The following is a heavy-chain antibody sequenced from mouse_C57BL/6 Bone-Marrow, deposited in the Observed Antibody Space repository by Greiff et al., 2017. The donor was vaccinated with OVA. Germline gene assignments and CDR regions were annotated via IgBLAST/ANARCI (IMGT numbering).Heavy chain of an antibody. CDR3: ASNPGWAYYFDY. CDR2: IDPSDSYT. J-gene: IGHJ2*01. Sequence: QVQLQQSGAELVRPGTSVKLSCKASGYTFTSYWMHWVKQRPGQGLEWIGVIDPSDSYTNYNQKFKGKATLTVDTSSSTAYMQLSSLTSEDSAVYYCASNPGWAYYFDYWGQGTTLTVSS. CDR1: GYTFTSYW. V-gene: IGHV1-59*01. D-gene: IGHD1-1*02.